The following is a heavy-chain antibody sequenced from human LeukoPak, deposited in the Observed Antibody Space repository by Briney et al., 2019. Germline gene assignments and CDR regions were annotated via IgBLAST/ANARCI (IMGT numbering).Heavy chain of an antibody. Sequence: SETLSLTCNVSGGYISSYVWSWIRQPAGKGLEWIGRIYTSGSPNYNPSLMSRVTMSVDTSKNQFSLKLSSVTAADTAVYYCARLSSSWYEDWYFDLWGRGTLVTVSS. V-gene: IGHV4-4*07. J-gene: IGHJ2*01. CDR1: GGYISSYV. D-gene: IGHD6-13*01. CDR2: IYTSGSP. CDR3: ARLSSSWYEDWYFDL.